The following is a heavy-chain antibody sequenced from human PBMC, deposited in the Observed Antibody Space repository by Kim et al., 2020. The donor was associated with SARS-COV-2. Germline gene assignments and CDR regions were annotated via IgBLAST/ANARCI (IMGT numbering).Heavy chain of an antibody. CDR2: ISVDDGDT. J-gene: IGHJ6*01. D-gene: IGHD2-15*01. Sequence: ASVKVSCKASGYAFANSGVGWMRQAPGQGLEWLGWISVDDGDTHFGQKVQDRVTLTTDTSSNTAFMELRNLRSDDTAIYYCARTSAAGTAYYYYGMDVWG. V-gene: IGHV1-18*01. CDR1: GYAFANSG. CDR3: ARTSAAGTAYYYYGMDV.